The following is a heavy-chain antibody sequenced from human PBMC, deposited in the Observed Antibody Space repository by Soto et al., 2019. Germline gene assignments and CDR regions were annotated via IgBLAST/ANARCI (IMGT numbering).Heavy chain of an antibody. D-gene: IGHD2-15*01. V-gene: IGHV3-33*01. CDR1: GFTFSSYG. CDR2: IWYDGSNK. CDR3: ASEYCSGGRCYYYGMDV. J-gene: IGHJ6*02. Sequence: QVQLVESGGGVVQPGRSLRLSCAASGFTFSSYGMHWVRQAPGKGLEWVAVIWYDGSNKYYADSVKGRFTISRDNSKNTLYLQMNSLRAEDTAVYYCASEYCSGGRCYYYGMDVWGQGITVTVSS.